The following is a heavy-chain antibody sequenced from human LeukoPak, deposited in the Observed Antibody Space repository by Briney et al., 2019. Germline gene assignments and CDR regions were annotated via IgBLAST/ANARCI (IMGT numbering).Heavy chain of an antibody. D-gene: IGHD6-19*01. CDR2: ISGSGGST. V-gene: IGHV3-23*01. CDR1: GFIFSNYA. CDR3: AKDLGYTSGWSDY. Sequence: PGGSLRLSCAASGFIFSNYAMSWVRQAPGKGLELVSGISGSGGSTYYADSVKGRFTISRDNSKNTLYLQMNSLRAEDTAVYYCAKDLGYTSGWSDYWGQGTLVTVSS. J-gene: IGHJ4*02.